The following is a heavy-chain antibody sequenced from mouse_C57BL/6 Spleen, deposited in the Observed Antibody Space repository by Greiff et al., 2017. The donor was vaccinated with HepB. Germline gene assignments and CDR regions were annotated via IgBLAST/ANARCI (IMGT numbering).Heavy chain of an antibody. CDR3: ARFTYYGSSPWFAY. CDR1: GYTFTSYG. D-gene: IGHD1-1*01. Sequence: VKLQQSGAELARPGASVKLSCKASGYTFTSYGISWVKQRTGQGLEWIGEIYPRSGNTYYNEKFKGKATLTADKSSSTAYMELRSLTSEDSAVYFCARFTYYGSSPWFAYWGQGTLVTVSA. J-gene: IGHJ3*01. CDR2: IYPRSGNT. V-gene: IGHV1-81*01.